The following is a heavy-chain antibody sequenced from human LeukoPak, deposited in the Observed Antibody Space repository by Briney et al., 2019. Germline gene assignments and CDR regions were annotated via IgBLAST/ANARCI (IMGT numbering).Heavy chain of an antibody. Sequence: PSETLSLTCTVSGGSISSSSSYWGWIRQPPGKGLEWIGSIYYSGSTYYNPSLKSRVTISVDTSKNQFSLKLSSVTAADTAVYYCARENGQQLVGVFDYWGQGTLVTVSS. CDR3: ARENGQQLVGVFDY. V-gene: IGHV4-39*07. D-gene: IGHD6-13*01. J-gene: IGHJ4*02. CDR2: IYYSGST. CDR1: GGSISSSSSY.